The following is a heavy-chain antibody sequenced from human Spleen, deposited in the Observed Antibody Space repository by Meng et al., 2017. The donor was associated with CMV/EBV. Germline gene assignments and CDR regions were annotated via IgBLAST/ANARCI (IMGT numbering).Heavy chain of an antibody. J-gene: IGHJ3*02. CDR1: GFAFSSHA. V-gene: IGHV3-33*08. Sequence: GGSLRLSFAASGFAFSSHAMSWVRQAPGKGLEWVAFIWYDGSNKYYADSVKGRFTISRDNSKNTVYLQMNSLRVEDSAVYFCATSRIPARVGAFDIWGQGTMVTVSS. CDR2: IWYDGSNK. CDR3: ATSRIPARVGAFDI. D-gene: IGHD6-6*01.